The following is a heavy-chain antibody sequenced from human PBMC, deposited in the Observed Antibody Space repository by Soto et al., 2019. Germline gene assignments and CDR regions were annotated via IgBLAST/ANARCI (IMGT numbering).Heavy chain of an antibody. J-gene: IGHJ6*02. CDR2: MSPNSGNT. V-gene: IGHV1-8*01. Sequence: ASVKVSCKASGYTFTSYDINWVRQATGQGLEWMGWMSPNSGNTGYAQKIQGRVTMTRNTSISTAYMELSSLRSEDTAVYYCSREVNFYGLDVWGQGTTVTV. CDR3: SREVNFYGLDV. CDR1: GYTFTSYD.